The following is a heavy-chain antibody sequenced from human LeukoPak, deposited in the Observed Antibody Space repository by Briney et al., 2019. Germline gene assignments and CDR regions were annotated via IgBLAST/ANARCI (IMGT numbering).Heavy chain of an antibody. CDR1: GFTFSSYG. CDR3: AKEQGVAVAGTAYWYFDL. V-gene: IGHV3-30*18. Sequence: GGSLRLSCAASGFTFSSYGMHWVRHAPGKGLDRVPVISYEGSNKYYADSLKFRLTISRNNSKNSLYLQMNSLSAEDTAVYFCAKEQGVAVAGTAYWYFDLWGRGTLVTVSS. J-gene: IGHJ2*01. D-gene: IGHD6-19*01. CDR2: ISYEGSNK.